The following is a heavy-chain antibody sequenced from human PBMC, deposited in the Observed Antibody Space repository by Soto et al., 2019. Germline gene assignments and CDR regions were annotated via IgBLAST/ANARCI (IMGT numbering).Heavy chain of an antibody. CDR3: TRSGRQSANWFDP. CDR1: GGTFNSFS. CDR2: IIHMSGRP. D-gene: IGHD5-12*01. J-gene: IGHJ5*02. V-gene: IGHV1-69*14. Sequence: QVQLVQSWADVKTPGSSVKVSCQASGGTFNSFSIDWVRQAPGQGLEWMGGIIHMSGRPNYAQRLQSRVTFSEDKSTNTVYTEVNSLPYEAQAVYYWTRSGRQSANWFDPWGQGPLVTVSS.